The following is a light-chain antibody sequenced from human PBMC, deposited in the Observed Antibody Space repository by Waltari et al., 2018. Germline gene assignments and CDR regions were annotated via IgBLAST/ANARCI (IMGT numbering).Light chain of an antibody. V-gene: IGKV1-39*01. CDR1: QSISSY. CDR3: QQSYSTPYT. CDR2: AAS. J-gene: IGKJ2*01. Sequence: DIQMTQSPSSLSASVGDRVPITCRASQSISSYLNLYQQTPGKAPKLLIFAASCFQSGVPSRFSGSGSVTDFTLTISSLQPEDFATYYCQQSYSTPYTFGQGTKLEIK.